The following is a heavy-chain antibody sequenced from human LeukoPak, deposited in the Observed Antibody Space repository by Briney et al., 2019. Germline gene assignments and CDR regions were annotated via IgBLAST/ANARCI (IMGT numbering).Heavy chain of an antibody. V-gene: IGHV3-23*01. CDR2: ISGGGGNT. Sequence: GGSLRLSCAASKFAFSSYAMSWVRQAPGKGLEWVSAISGGGGNTYYADSVKGRFTISRDNSKNTLYLQMNSLRAEDTAVYYCAKGLSGGGQRGYFDYWGQGTLVTVSS. J-gene: IGHJ4*02. CDR3: AKGLSGGGQRGYFDY. CDR1: KFAFSSYA. D-gene: IGHD2-15*01.